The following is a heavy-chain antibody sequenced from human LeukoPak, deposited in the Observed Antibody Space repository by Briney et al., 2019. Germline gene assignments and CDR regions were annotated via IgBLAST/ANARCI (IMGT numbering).Heavy chain of an antibody. V-gene: IGHV3-23*01. CDR2: ISGSGGST. CDR1: GFTFSSYA. Sequence: GGSLRLSCAASGFTFSSYAMSWVRQAPGKGLEWVSAISGSGGSTYYADSVKGRFTISRDNSKNTLYLQMNSLRAEDTAVYYCAKDTQRGSSGWRKVDDAFDIWGQGTMVTVSS. CDR3: AKDTQRGSSGWRKVDDAFDI. J-gene: IGHJ3*02. D-gene: IGHD6-19*01.